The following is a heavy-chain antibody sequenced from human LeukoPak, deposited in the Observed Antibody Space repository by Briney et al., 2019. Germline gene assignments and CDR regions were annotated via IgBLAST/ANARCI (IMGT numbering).Heavy chain of an antibody. V-gene: IGHV4-59*08. CDR2: IHYSGST. J-gene: IGHJ5*02. D-gene: IGHD1-26*01. CDR3: ARQQVGATTRWFDP. CDR1: GGSIRGYY. Sequence: PSETLSLTCTVSGGSIRGYYWTWIRQPPGKGLEWIGYIHYSGSTNYSPSLKSRATILVDTSKNQFSLKQNSVTAADTAVYYCARQQVGATTRWFDPWGQGTLVTVSS.